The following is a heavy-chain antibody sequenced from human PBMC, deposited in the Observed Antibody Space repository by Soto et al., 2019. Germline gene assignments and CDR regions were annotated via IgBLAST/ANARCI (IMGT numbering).Heavy chain of an antibody. CDR2: ITPIYPTT. CDR3: ARIPRYSFPTSDDLDS. D-gene: IGHD5-18*01. V-gene: IGHV1-69*13. Sequence: SVKVSCKASGGTFYTYTFSWVRQAPGQGLEWMGSITPIYPTTNYAEKFQGRLTVAADGSTNTAYMELNSLTSDDTAVYYCARIPRYSFPTSDDLDSWGQGTLVTVSS. J-gene: IGHJ4*02. CDR1: GGTFYTYT.